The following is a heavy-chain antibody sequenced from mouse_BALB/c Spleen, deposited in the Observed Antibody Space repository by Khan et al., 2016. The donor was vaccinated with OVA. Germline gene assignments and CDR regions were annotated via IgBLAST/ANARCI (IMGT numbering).Heavy chain of an antibody. CDR3: ARGYDFFAY. CDR2: INPNTGNT. V-gene: IGHV1-26*01. Sequence: EAQPQQSGPDLVKPGASGKMSCKASGYSFTGYYMNWVKQSHGKSLECIGRINPNTGNTNYNQKFKGKVVFIVDTSSSTVYMELRSLTSEDSAGYYSARGYDFFAYWGQVTLVTVSA. J-gene: IGHJ3*01. D-gene: IGHD2-14*01. CDR1: GYSFTGYY.